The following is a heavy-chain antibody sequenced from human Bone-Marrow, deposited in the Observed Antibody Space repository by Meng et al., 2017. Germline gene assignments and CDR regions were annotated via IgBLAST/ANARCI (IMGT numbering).Heavy chain of an antibody. CDR2: ISGSGGST. J-gene: IGHJ4*02. CDR3: ARDTYYYDSSGYRREYYFDY. D-gene: IGHD3-22*01. V-gene: IGHV3-23*01. Sequence: GESLKISCAASGFTFSSYAMSWVRQAPGKGLEWVSAISGSGGSTYYADSVKGRFTISRDNSKNTLYLQMNSLRAEDTAVYYCARDTYYYDSSGYRREYYFDYWGQGTLVTVSS. CDR1: GFTFSSYA.